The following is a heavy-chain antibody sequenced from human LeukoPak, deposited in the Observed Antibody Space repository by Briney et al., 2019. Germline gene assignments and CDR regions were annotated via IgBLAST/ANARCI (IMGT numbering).Heavy chain of an antibody. CDR3: AKGIAAAGNIFDY. D-gene: IGHD6-13*01. J-gene: IGHJ4*02. V-gene: IGHV3-30*02. Sequence: GGSLRLSCAASGFTFSSYGMHWVRQAPGKGLEWVAFIRYDGSNKYYADSVKGRFTISRDNSKNTLYLQMNSLRAEDTAVYYCAKGIAAAGNIFDYWGQGTLVTVSS. CDR1: GFTFSSYG. CDR2: IRYDGSNK.